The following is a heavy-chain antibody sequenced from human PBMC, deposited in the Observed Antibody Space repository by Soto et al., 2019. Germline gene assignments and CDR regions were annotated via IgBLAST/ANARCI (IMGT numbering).Heavy chain of an antibody. V-gene: IGHV3-15*07. CDR1: GFSFHEAW. CDR3: TTGSVEGI. D-gene: IGHD2-15*01. J-gene: IGHJ6*02. Sequence: VQLVASAGGLVKPGGSLRLACVASGFSFHEAWMNWVRQAPGQGLEWVGRIKTSAGGGATNYAAPVQGRFTISRDDSKNTIYLLMNILRTEDTAIYYCTTGSVEGIWGQGTTVIVSS. CDR2: IKTSAGGGAT.